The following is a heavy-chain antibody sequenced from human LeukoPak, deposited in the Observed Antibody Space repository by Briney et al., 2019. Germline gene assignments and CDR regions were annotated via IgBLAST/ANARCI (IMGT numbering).Heavy chain of an antibody. J-gene: IGHJ4*02. Sequence: GGSLRLSCAASGFTFDDYAMHWVRQAPGRGLEWVSGISWNSGSIGYADSVKGRFTISRDNAKNSLYLQMNSLRAEDTALYYCAKAHHDGFLEWLPPYYFDYWGQGTLVTVSS. D-gene: IGHD3-3*01. CDR2: ISWNSGSI. CDR3: AKAHHDGFLEWLPPYYFDY. V-gene: IGHV3-9*01. CDR1: GFTFDDYA.